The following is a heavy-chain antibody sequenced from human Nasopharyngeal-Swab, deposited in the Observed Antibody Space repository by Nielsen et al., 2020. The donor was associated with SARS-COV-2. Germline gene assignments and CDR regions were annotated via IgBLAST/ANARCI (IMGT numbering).Heavy chain of an antibody. CDR3: ARGEWVQASAYYDSSGYFPFDY. Sequence: GGSLRLSCAASGFTFSTYGMHWVRQAPGKGLEGVAIIWYDGTDNYYADSVKGRFTISRDNSKNTLYLQMNSLIAEDTAVYYCARGEWVQASAYYDSSGYFPFDYWGQGTLVTVSS. V-gene: IGHV3-33*01. CDR1: GFTFSTYG. D-gene: IGHD3-22*01. J-gene: IGHJ4*02. CDR2: IWYDGTDN.